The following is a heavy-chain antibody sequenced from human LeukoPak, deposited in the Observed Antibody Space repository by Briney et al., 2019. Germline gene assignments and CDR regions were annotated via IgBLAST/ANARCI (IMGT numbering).Heavy chain of an antibody. CDR3: ARESPLVLDDAFDI. CDR2: ISRSSTYI. J-gene: IGHJ3*02. Sequence: GGSLRLSYAASGFTFSSHSMSWVRQAPGKGLEWVSYISRSSTYIYYADSVKGRFTISRDNGKNPLYLQMNSLRDEDTAVYYCARESPLVLDDAFDIWGQGTMVTVSS. D-gene: IGHD3-3*02. V-gene: IGHV3-48*02. CDR1: GFTFSSHS.